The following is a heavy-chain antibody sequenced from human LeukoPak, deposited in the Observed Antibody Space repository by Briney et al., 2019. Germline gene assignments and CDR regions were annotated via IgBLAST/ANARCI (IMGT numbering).Heavy chain of an antibody. Sequence: GGSLRLSCAASGFTFSTYSINWVRQAPGKGLEWVSYIRSRDRTIYYADSVKGRFTISTDNAENSLYLQMNSLRTEDTAVYYCARDRRWGFDYWGRGTLVTVSS. J-gene: IGHJ4*02. CDR2: IRSRDRTI. V-gene: IGHV3-48*01. CDR3: ARDRRWGFDY. CDR1: GFTFSTYS. D-gene: IGHD7-27*01.